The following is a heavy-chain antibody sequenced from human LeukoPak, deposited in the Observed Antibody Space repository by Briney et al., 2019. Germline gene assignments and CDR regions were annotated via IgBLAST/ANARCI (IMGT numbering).Heavy chain of an antibody. CDR2: IHYSGST. J-gene: IGHJ4*02. CDR3: TRHHDYGDKIDY. V-gene: IGHV4-39*01. CDR1: GGSFTSASHY. D-gene: IGHD4-23*01. Sequence: SETLSLTCTVSGGSFTSASHYWAWIRQPPGTGLEWIGSIHYSGSTYYSPSLKSRLTISGDTSKSQFSLKLTFVTAADTAVYYCTRHHDYGDKIDYWGQGTLVTVFS.